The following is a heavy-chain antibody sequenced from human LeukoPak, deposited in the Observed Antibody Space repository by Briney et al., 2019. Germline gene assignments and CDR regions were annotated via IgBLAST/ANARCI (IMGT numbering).Heavy chain of an antibody. CDR2: IKQDGSEK. Sequence: PGGSLRLSCAASGFTFNNYAMSWVRQAPGKGLEWVANIKQDGSEKYYVDSVKGRFTIPRDNAKNSLYLQMNSLRAEDTAVYYCARPLDGYYYYGMDVWGQGTTVTVSS. J-gene: IGHJ6*02. CDR1: GFTFNNYA. CDR3: ARPLDGYYYYGMDV. D-gene: IGHD1-1*01. V-gene: IGHV3-7*01.